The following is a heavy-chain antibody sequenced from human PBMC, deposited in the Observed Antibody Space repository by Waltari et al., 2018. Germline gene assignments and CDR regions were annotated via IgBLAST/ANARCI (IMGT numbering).Heavy chain of an antibody. J-gene: IGHJ6*03. D-gene: IGHD3-3*01. Sequence: QVQLQESGPGLVKPSETLSLTCTVSGGSISSYYWSWIRTHHGKGLEWIGYIYYSGLTNYNPSLKSRVTISVDTSKNQFSLKLSSVTAADTAVYYCARSPRFLEWSEDYYYYYYMDVWGKWTTVTVSS. CDR1: GGSISSYY. CDR3: ARSPRFLEWSEDYYYYYYMDV. CDR2: IYYSGLT. V-gene: IGHV4-59*01.